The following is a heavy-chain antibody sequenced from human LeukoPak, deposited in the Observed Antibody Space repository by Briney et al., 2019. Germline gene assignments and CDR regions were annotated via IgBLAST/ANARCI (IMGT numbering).Heavy chain of an antibody. CDR2: ISWDSGSI. Sequence: PGGSLRLSCAASGFTFGDYALHWVRHFPGKGLEWVSGISWDSGSIGYADSVKGRFTISRDNAKNSLYLQMNSLRAEDTAVYYCASCPIVATIPCALDYWGQGTLVTVSS. D-gene: IGHD5-12*01. CDR3: ASCPIVATIPCALDY. CDR1: GFTFGDYA. J-gene: IGHJ4*02. V-gene: IGHV3-9*01.